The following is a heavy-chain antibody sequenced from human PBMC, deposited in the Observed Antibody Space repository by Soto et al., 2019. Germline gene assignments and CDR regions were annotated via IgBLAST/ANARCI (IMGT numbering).Heavy chain of an antibody. CDR2: ISFNGDVT. CDR3: ARENGHPGHNYAMDV. J-gene: IGHJ6*02. D-gene: IGHD2-8*01. CDR1: GFSFSAYY. V-gene: IGHV3-11*01. Sequence: GGSLRLSCAASGFSFSAYYMSWIRQAPGKGLEWVSYISFNGDVTRYSDSVEGRFTVSRDNAKKSLYLQMNSLRVEDTAVYYCARENGHPGHNYAMDVWGQGTTVTVSS.